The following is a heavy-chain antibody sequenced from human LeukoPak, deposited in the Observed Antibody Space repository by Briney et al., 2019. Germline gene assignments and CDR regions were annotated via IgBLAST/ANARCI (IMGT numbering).Heavy chain of an antibody. D-gene: IGHD6-13*01. J-gene: IGHJ5*02. Sequence: GGSLRLSCAASGFTFSSYAMSWVRQAPGKGPEWVSAISAGGGSPYYADSVKGRFSISRDNSKNTLYLQMNSLRAEDTAVYYCAKDGGIAEAGGWFDPWGQGTLVTVSS. CDR3: AKDGGIAEAGGWFDP. V-gene: IGHV3-23*01. CDR2: ISAGGGSP. CDR1: GFTFSSYA.